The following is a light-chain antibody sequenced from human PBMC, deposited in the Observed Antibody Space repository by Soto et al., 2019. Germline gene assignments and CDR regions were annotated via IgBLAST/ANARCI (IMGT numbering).Light chain of an antibody. CDR2: KAS. V-gene: IGKV1-5*03. CDR3: QQYRSYSWT. J-gene: IGKJ1*01. CDR1: QSISSW. Sequence: DIQMTQSPSTLSASVGDRVTITCRASQSISSWLAWYQEKPGKAPKLLIYKASTLESGVPSRFSGSGSGTEFTLSIGSLQPDDFATYYCQQYRSYSWTFGQGTKVEI.